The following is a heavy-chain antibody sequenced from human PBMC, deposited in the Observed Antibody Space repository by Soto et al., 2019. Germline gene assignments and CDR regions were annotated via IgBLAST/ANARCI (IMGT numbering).Heavy chain of an antibody. Sequence: QVQLVQSGAEVKKPGASVKVSCKASGYTFTSYGISWVRQAPGQGLEWMGWISAYNGNTNYAQKLQGRVTMTTDTSTSTAYMELRSLRPDDTAVYYCAVGYCTNGVCSILYGMDVWGQGTTVTVSS. CDR2: ISAYNGNT. CDR3: AVGYCTNGVCSILYGMDV. CDR1: GYTFTSYG. D-gene: IGHD2-8*01. V-gene: IGHV1-18*01. J-gene: IGHJ6*02.